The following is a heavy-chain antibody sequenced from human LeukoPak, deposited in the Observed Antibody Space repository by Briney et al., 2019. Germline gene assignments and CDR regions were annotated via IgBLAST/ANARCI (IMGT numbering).Heavy chain of an antibody. CDR3: ARGSPLLYYFDY. V-gene: IGHV4-31*03. CDR2: IYYSGST. D-gene: IGHD2-2*01. J-gene: IGHJ4*02. CDR1: GGSISSGGYY. Sequence: PSENLSLTCTVSGGSISSGGYYWSWIRQHPGKGLEWIGYIYYSGSTYYNPSLKSRVTISVDTSKNQFSLKLSSVTAADTAVYYCARGSPLLYYFDYWGQGTLVTVSS.